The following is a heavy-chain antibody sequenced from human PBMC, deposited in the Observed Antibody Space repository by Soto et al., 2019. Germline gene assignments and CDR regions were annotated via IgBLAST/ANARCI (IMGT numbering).Heavy chain of an antibody. CDR2: ISSSSSTI. Sequence: WGSLRLSCAASGFTFISYSINLFRQSPVKGLEWVSYISSSSSTIYYADSVKGRFTISRDNAKNSLYLQMNSLRDEDTAVYYCAGRGGYFDYWGQGTLVTVSS. CDR1: GFTFISYS. V-gene: IGHV3-48*02. CDR3: AGRGGYFDY. D-gene: IGHD3-10*01. J-gene: IGHJ4*02.